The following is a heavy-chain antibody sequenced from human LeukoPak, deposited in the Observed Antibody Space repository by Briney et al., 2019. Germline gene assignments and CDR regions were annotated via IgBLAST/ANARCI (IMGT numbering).Heavy chain of an antibody. CDR2: IYPGDSDT. Sequence: GESLKISCKGSGYSFTSYWIGWVRQMPGKGLEWMGIIYPGDSDTRYSPSFQGQVTISADKSISTAYLQWSSLKASDTAMYYCAVYYYGSGSYHPLDYWGQGTLVSVSS. CDR1: GYSFTSYW. V-gene: IGHV5-51*01. D-gene: IGHD3-10*01. J-gene: IGHJ4*02. CDR3: AVYYYGSGSYHPLDY.